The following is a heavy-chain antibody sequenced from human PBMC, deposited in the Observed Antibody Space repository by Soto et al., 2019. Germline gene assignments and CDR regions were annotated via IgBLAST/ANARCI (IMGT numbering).Heavy chain of an antibody. CDR3: ARYKSNYYYGMDV. CDR2: IYYSGIT. J-gene: IGHJ6*02. CDR1: GGSISNYY. D-gene: IGHD1-20*01. V-gene: IGHV4-59*01. Sequence: PSETLSLTCTVSGGSISNYYWSWVRQPPGKGLEWIGYIYYSGITNYNPSLKSRVTISVDTPKNPFSLKLSSVTAADTAVYYCARYKSNYYYGMDVWGQGTTVTVS.